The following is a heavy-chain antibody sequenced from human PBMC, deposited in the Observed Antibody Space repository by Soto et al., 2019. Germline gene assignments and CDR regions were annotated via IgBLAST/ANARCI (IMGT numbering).Heavy chain of an antibody. CDR3: ARHGYGDALDL. Sequence: GGSLRLSCRGSGFIFSDYSFNWVRQAPGKGLERVSYISTGRTTKFYADSVKGRFTISRDNARKSVYLEMNSLRNEDTAVYYCARHGYGDALDLWGRGTLVTVSS. V-gene: IGHV3-48*02. CDR1: GFIFSDYS. D-gene: IGHD4-17*01. J-gene: IGHJ4*02. CDR2: ISTGRTTK.